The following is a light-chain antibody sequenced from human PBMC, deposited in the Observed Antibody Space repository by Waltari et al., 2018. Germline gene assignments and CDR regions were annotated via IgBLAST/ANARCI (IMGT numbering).Light chain of an antibody. CDR2: GAS. CDR1: QSISSN. CDR3: QHYNNWPPWT. V-gene: IGKV3-15*01. Sequence: EILMTQSPATLSVSPGARAPLSCRASQSISSNLAWYQQKPGQDPRLLIYGASTRATGIPARFSGSGSGTEFTLTISSLQSEDFAVYYCQHYNNWPPWTFGQGTKVEIK. J-gene: IGKJ1*01.